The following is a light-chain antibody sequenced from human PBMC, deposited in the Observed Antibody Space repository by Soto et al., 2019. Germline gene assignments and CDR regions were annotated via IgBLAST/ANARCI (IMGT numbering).Light chain of an antibody. CDR1: QVISTS. CDR2: DAS. Sequence: DIQLTQSPSFLSPSIGESVTITCRASQVISTSLAWYQVKPGKAPKLLIYDASSLESGVPSRFSGSGSGTEFTLTISSLQPDDFATYYCQQYNSYSGTFGPGTKVDIK. J-gene: IGKJ1*01. CDR3: QQYNSYSGT. V-gene: IGKV1-5*01.